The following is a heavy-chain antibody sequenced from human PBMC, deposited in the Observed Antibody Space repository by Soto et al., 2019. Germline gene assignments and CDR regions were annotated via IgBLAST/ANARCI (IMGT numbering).Heavy chain of an antibody. CDR2: INYHGNT. D-gene: IGHD3-10*01. CDR3: ARQIGRGLWAFDT. Sequence: SETLSLTCTVSGGSVRSNDYWWGWIRQPPEKGLEWIGSINYHGNTHYNPSLRSRVTVSVDTAKNQFSLKLSSVTAADTAVYYCARQIGRGLWAFDTWGQGTMVTVSS. CDR1: GGSVRSNDYW. J-gene: IGHJ3*02. V-gene: IGHV4-39*01.